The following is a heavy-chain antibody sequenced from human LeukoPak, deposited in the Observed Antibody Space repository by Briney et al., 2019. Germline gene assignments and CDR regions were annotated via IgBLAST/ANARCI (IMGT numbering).Heavy chain of an antibody. CDR1: GGSISSSY. Sequence: PSETLSLTCTVSGGSISSSYWSWIRQPPGKGLEWIGYIYYSGNTNHNPSLKSRVTMSVNTSKNQFSLKLSSVTAADTAVYYCARDTMVNYGLDIWGQGTMVTVSS. D-gene: IGHD3-10*01. CDR3: ARDTMVNYGLDI. V-gene: IGHV4-59*01. J-gene: IGHJ3*02. CDR2: IYYSGNT.